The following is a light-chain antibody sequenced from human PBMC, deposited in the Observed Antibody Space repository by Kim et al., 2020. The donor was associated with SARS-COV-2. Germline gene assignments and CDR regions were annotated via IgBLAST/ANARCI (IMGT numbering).Light chain of an antibody. CDR3: QQSYNTPYT. CDR2: STS. V-gene: IGKV1-39*01. Sequence: ASVGDRVTLPFLASQSIGNSYLNWYVQKPGKAPNLLIYSTSSLESGVPSRFSGSGSGTDFTLTITSLQVEDFATYYCQQSYNTPYTFGQGTKLEI. J-gene: IGKJ2*01. CDR1: QSIGNSY.